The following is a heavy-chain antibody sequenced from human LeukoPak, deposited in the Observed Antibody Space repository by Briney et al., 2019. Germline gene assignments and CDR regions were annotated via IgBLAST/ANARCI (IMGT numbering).Heavy chain of an antibody. D-gene: IGHD2-2*02. Sequence: GGSLRLSCAASGFTFSSYSMNWVRQAPGKGLEWVSSISSSSSYIYYADSVKGRFTISRDNAKNSLYLQMNSLRAEDTAVYYCAREGDIVVVPAVIGAFDIGGKGTRVTFFS. CDR1: GFTFSSYS. CDR2: ISSSSSYI. CDR3: AREGDIVVVPAVIGAFDI. V-gene: IGHV3-21*01. J-gene: IGHJ3*02.